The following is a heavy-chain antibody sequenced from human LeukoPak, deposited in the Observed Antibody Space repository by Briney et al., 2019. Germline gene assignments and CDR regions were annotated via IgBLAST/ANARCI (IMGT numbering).Heavy chain of an antibody. CDR3: AREIASIVVVPAAGFDY. D-gene: IGHD2-2*01. Sequence: GGSLRLSCAASGFTFSSYGMHWVRQAPGKGLEWVAVIWHDGSNKYYADSVKGRFTISRDNSKNTLYLQMNSLRAEDTAVYYCAREIASIVVVPAAGFDYWGQGTLVTVSS. J-gene: IGHJ4*02. CDR2: IWHDGSNK. CDR1: GFTFSSYG. V-gene: IGHV3-33*01.